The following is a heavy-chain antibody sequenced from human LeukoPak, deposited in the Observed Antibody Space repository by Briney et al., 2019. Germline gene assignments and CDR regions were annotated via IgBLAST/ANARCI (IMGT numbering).Heavy chain of an antibody. CDR3: AKSHGAVADDIDY. Sequence: GGSLRLSCAASGFTFSSFAMSWVPPAPGKGLEWVSPISGSGGGTYYADSVKGRFTISRDNSKNTLYLQMNSLRAEDTAVYYCAKSHGAVADDIDYWGQGTLVSVSS. CDR2: ISGSGGGT. D-gene: IGHD6-19*01. J-gene: IGHJ4*02. V-gene: IGHV3-23*01. CDR1: GFTFSSFA.